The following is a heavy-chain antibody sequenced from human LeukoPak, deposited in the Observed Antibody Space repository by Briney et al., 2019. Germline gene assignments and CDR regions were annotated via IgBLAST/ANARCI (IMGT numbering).Heavy chain of an antibody. V-gene: IGHV4-59*01. CDR1: SGSISTYY. J-gene: IGHJ4*02. Sequence: PSETLSLTCTVSSGSISTYYWSWIRQSPGKGLEWIGYIYYSGSTYYNPSLKSRVTISIDTSKKQFSLRLNSMTAADTAVYYCASWLSGAVNFDVWGQGTLVTVSS. D-gene: IGHD3-9*01. CDR3: ASWLSGAVNFDV. CDR2: IYYSGST.